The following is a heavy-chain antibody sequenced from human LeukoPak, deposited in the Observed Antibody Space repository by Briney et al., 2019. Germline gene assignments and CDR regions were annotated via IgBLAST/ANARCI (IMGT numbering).Heavy chain of an antibody. J-gene: IGHJ4*02. CDR2: IWYDGSNK. CDR1: GFIFSNYG. CDR3: ARDRETWYFDF. Sequence: GGSLRLSCAASGFIFSNYGMHWVRQAPGKGLEWVAVIWYDGSNKYYADSVEGRFTISRDNSKNTLYLQMNSLRAEDTAVYYCARDRETWYFDFWGQGTLVTVSS. V-gene: IGHV3-33*01.